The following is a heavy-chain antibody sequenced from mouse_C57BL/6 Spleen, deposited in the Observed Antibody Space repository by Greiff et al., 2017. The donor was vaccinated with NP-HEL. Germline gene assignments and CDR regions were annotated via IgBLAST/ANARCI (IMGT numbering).Heavy chain of an antibody. Sequence: DVQLQESGGGLVKPGGSLKLSCAASGFTFSSYAMSWVRQTPEKRLEWVATISDGGSYTYYPDNVKGRFTISRDNAKNNLYLQMSHLKSEDTAMYYCARVENRGFDYWGQGTTLTVSS. V-gene: IGHV5-4*01. CDR1: GFTFSSYA. CDR2: ISDGGSYT. CDR3: ARVENRGFDY. J-gene: IGHJ2*01.